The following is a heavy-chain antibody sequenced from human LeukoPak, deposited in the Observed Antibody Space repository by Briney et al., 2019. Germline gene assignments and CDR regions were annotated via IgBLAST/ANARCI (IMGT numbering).Heavy chain of an antibody. CDR2: ISGSGGST. D-gene: IGHD3-9*01. Sequence: GGSLRLSCAASGFTFSSYAMSWARQAPGKGLEWVSAISGSGGSTYYADSVKGRFTISGDNSKNTLYLQMNSLRAEDTAVYYCAKVLELRYFDWFFDYWGQGTLVTVSS. J-gene: IGHJ4*02. CDR1: GFTFSSYA. V-gene: IGHV3-23*01. CDR3: AKVLELRYFDWFFDY.